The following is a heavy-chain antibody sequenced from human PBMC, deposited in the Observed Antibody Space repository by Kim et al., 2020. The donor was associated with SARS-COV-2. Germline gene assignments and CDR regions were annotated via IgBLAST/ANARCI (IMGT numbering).Heavy chain of an antibody. D-gene: IGHD3-10*01. Sequence: GGSLRLSCAASGFTFSSYWMSWVRQAPGKGLEWVANIKQDGSEKYYVDSVKGRFTISRDNAKNSLYLQMNSLRAEDTAVYYCARDLKRITMVRGVITTYYYGMDVWGQGTTVTVSS. V-gene: IGHV3-7*05. CDR2: IKQDGSEK. CDR1: GFTFSSYW. CDR3: ARDLKRITMVRGVITTYYYGMDV. J-gene: IGHJ6*02.